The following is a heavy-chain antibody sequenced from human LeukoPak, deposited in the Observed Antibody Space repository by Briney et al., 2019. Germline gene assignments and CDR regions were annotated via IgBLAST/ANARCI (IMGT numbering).Heavy chain of an antibody. J-gene: IGHJ4*02. D-gene: IGHD3-22*01. CDR3: ASSHDSSGND. Sequence: GGSLRLSCAASGFSFSSNWMSWVRQAPGKGLERLANINHDGSQKYYVDSVKGRFTISRDNAKNSLYLEMNSLRAADTAVYYCASSHDSSGNDWGQGTLVIVSS. CDR1: GFSFSSNW. V-gene: IGHV3-7*01. CDR2: INHDGSQK.